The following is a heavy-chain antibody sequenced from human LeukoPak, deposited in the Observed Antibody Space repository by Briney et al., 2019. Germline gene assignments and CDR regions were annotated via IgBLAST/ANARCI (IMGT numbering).Heavy chain of an antibody. J-gene: IGHJ4*02. D-gene: IGHD5-18*01. V-gene: IGHV4-34*01. CDR2: INHSGST. Sequence: SETLSLTCAVYGGSFSGYYWSWIRQPPGKGLEWIGEINHSGSTNYNPSLKSRVTISVDTSKNQFSLKLSSVTAADTAVYYCARQGYGPYFDYWGQGALVTVSS. CDR1: GGSFSGYY. CDR3: ARQGYGPYFDY.